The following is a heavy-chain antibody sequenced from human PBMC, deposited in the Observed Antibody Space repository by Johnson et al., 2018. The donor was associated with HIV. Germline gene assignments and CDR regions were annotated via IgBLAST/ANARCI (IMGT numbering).Heavy chain of an antibody. V-gene: IGHV3-53*01. J-gene: IGHJ3*02. Sequence: VQLVESGGGLVQPGGSLRLSCAASDFTVGSIYMSWVRQAPGKGLEWVSLIYSGGSTYYADSVKGRFTISRDNSKNTLYLQMNSLRAEDTAVYYCASRTGWDAFDIWGQGTMVTVSS. CDR1: DFTVGSIY. CDR2: IYSGGST. D-gene: IGHD7-27*01. CDR3: ASRTGWDAFDI.